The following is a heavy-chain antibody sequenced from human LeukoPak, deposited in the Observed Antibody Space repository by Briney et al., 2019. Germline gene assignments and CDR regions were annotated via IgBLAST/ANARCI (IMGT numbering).Heavy chain of an antibody. CDR3: ARVTGGDYDILTGYYPYPDY. Sequence: ASVKVSCKASGYTFTGYYMHWVRQAPGRGLEWMGWINPNSGGTNYAQKFQDRVTMTRDTSISTAYMELSRLRSDDTAVYYCARVTGGDYDILTGYYPYPDYWGQGTLVTVSS. CDR1: GYTFTGYY. J-gene: IGHJ4*02. V-gene: IGHV1-2*02. D-gene: IGHD3-9*01. CDR2: INPNSGGT.